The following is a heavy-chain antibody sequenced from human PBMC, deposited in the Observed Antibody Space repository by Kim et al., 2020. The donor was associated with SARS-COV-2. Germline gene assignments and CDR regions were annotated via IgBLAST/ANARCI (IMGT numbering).Heavy chain of an antibody. CDR3: ASYADYGPSYSGMDV. CDR2: MFYSGST. D-gene: IGHD4-17*01. J-gene: IGHJ6*01. CDR1: GGSISTSPYY. V-gene: IGHV4-39*07. Sequence: SETLSLTCTVSGGSISTSPYYCAWIRQSPGKGLEWIGSMFYSGSTYYNPSLNSRVTISVDTSKTQFSLKLTSVTAADTAVYYCASYADYGPSYSGMDVWG.